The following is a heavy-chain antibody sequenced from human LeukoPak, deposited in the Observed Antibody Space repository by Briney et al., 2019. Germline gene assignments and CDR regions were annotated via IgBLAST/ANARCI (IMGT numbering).Heavy chain of an antibody. Sequence: GGSLRLSCAASGFTFSSYGMHWVRQAPGKGLEWVAVISYDGSNKYYADSVKGRFTISRDNSKNTLYLQMNSLRAEDTAEYYCAKDHYYDSSGPDFDYWGQGTLVTVSS. CDR2: ISYDGSNK. V-gene: IGHV3-30*18. CDR1: GFTFSSYG. CDR3: AKDHYYDSSGPDFDY. J-gene: IGHJ4*02. D-gene: IGHD3-22*01.